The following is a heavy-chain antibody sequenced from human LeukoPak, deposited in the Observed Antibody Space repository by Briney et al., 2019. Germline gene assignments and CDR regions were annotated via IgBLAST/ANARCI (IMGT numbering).Heavy chain of an antibody. V-gene: IGHV3-33*08. Sequence: GGSLRLSCAASGFTFSSQLMTWVRQAPGKGLEWVAVIWYDGSNKYYADSVKGRFTISRDNSKNTLYLQMNSLRAEDTAVYYCARDYYDSSGYHTSFDYWGQGTLVTVSS. CDR3: ARDYYDSSGYHTSFDY. CDR2: IWYDGSNK. D-gene: IGHD3-22*01. J-gene: IGHJ4*02. CDR1: GFTFSSQL.